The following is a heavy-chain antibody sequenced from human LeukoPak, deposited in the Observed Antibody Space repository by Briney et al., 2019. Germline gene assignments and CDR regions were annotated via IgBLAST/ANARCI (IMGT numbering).Heavy chain of an antibody. CDR2: IYYSGST. Sequence: SETLSLTCTVSGGSISSSSYYWGWIRQPPGKGLEWIGSIYYSGSTYYNPSLKSRVTISVDTSKNQFSLKLSSVTAADTAVYYCARRYYDSSGYAYFDYWGQGTLVTVSS. V-gene: IGHV4-39*07. CDR1: GGSISSSSYY. D-gene: IGHD3-22*01. J-gene: IGHJ4*02. CDR3: ARRYYDSSGYAYFDY.